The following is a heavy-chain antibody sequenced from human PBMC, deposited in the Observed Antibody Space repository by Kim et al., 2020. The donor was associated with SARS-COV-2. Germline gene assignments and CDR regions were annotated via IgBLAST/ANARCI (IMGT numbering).Heavy chain of an antibody. D-gene: IGHD3-16*01. J-gene: IGHJ6*02. V-gene: IGHV3-9*01. CDR1: GFTFGDYA. Sequence: GGSLRLSCAASGFTFGDYAMHWVRQAPGKGLEWVSAISGNSGSIGYADSVKGRFTISRDNAKNSLYLQMNSLRAEDTALYYCAKDIGGLGSYYYYYGMDVWGQGPTVTVSS. CDR2: ISGNSGSI. CDR3: AKDIGGLGSYYYYYGMDV.